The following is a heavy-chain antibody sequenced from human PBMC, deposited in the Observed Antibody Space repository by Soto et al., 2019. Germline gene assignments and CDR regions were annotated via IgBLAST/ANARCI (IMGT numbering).Heavy chain of an antibody. CDR1: GFTFSSYA. CDR2: ISYDGSNK. CDR3: ARGIMVYAIAYYYYGMAV. J-gene: IGHJ6*02. Sequence: QVQLVESGGGVVQPGRSLRLSCAASGFTFSSYAMHWVRQAPGKGLEWVAVISYDGSNKYYADSVKGRFTISRDNSKNTLYLQMNSLRAEDTAVYYCARGIMVYAIAYYYYGMAVWGQGTTVTVSS. V-gene: IGHV3-30-3*01. D-gene: IGHD2-8*01.